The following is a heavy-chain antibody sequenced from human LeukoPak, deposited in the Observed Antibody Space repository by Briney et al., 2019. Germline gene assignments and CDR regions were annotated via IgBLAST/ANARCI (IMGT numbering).Heavy chain of an antibody. Sequence: GRSLRLSCAASGFTFYDYAMHWVRHAPGKGLEWVSGISWNSGSIGYADSVKGRFTISRDNAKNSLYLQMNSLRAEDTALYYCAKDGRRYSSSWYSTYLDYWGQGTLVTVSS. CDR1: GFTFYDYA. D-gene: IGHD6-13*01. CDR3: AKDGRRYSSSWYSTYLDY. CDR2: ISWNSGSI. V-gene: IGHV3-9*01. J-gene: IGHJ4*02.